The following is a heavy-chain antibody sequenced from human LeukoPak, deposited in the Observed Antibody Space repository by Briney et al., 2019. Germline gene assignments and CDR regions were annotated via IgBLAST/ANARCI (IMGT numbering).Heavy chain of an antibody. CDR1: GGSISSYY. J-gene: IGHJ6*02. CDR2: IYYSGST. D-gene: IGHD5-24*01. Sequence: SETLSLTCTVSGGSISSYYWSWIRQPPGKGLEWIGYIYYSGSTNYNPSLKSRVTISVDTSKNQFSLKLSSVTAADTAVYYCARQRRWLQLSYYYYGMDVWGQGTAVTVSS. CDR3: ARQRRWLQLSYYYYGMDV. V-gene: IGHV4-59*08.